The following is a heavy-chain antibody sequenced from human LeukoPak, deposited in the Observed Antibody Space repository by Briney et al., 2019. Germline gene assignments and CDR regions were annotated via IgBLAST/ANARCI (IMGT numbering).Heavy chain of an antibody. Sequence: GGSLRLSCAASGFTFDDYAMHWVRQAPGKGLEWVSGISWNSGSIGYADSVKGRFTISRDNAKNSLYLQMNSLRAEDTALYYCAKDRTTGSFYFDYWGQGTLVTVSS. CDR3: AKDRTTGSFYFDY. D-gene: IGHD1-26*01. J-gene: IGHJ4*02. CDR2: ISWNSGSI. CDR1: GFTFDDYA. V-gene: IGHV3-9*01.